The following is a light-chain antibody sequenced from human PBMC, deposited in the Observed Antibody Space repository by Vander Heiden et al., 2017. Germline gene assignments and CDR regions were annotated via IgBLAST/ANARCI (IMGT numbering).Light chain of an antibody. CDR1: SSDVGGYKF. V-gene: IGLV2-8*01. CDR3: SSYAGYNIVV. J-gene: IGLJ2*01. CDR2: EVS. Sequence: QSALTQPPSASGSPGPSVTISCTGTSSDVGGYKFVSWYQQRPGKAPILMIYEVSTRPSGVPDRFSGAKSGNTASLTVAVLQAEDEADYYCSSYAGYNIVVFGGGTKLTVL.